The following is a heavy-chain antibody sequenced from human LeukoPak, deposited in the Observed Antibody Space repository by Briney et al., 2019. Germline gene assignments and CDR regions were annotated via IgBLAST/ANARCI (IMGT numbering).Heavy chain of an antibody. CDR3: ARDPRRTYDSSGYCDY. J-gene: IGHJ4*02. CDR2: ISSNGGST. D-gene: IGHD3-22*01. V-gene: IGHV3-64*01. CDR1: GFTFSSYA. Sequence: GGSLRLSCAASGFTFSSYAMHWVRQAPGKGLEYVSAISSNGGSTYYANSVKGRFTISRDNSKNTLYLQMGSLRAEDMAVYYCARDPRRTYDSSGYCDYWGQGTLVTVSS.